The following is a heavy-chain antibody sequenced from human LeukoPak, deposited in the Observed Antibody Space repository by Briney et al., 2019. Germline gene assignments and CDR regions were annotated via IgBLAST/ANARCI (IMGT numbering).Heavy chain of an antibody. CDR2: ISAYNGNT. V-gene: IGHV1-18*01. CDR1: GYTFTSYA. CDR3: LVAHDY. J-gene: IGHJ4*02. Sequence: ASVKVSCKASGYTFTSYAMNWVRQAPGQGLEWMGWISAYNGNTNYAQKLQGRVTMTTDTSTSTAYMELRSLRSDDTAVYYCLVAHDYWGQGTLVTVAS.